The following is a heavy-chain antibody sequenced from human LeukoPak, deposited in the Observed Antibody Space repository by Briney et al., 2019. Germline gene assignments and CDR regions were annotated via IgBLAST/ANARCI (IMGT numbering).Heavy chain of an antibody. J-gene: IGHJ4*02. D-gene: IGHD3-22*01. CDR2: ISGSGGST. CDR3: ANTPAALYYYDSSSPGGY. Sequence: GGSLRLSCAASGFTFSNYAMSWVRQAPGKGLKWVSAISGSGGSTYYADSVKGRFTISRDNSKNTLYLQMNSLRAEDTAVYYCANTPAALYYYDSSSPGGYWGQGTLVTVSS. V-gene: IGHV3-23*01. CDR1: GFTFSNYA.